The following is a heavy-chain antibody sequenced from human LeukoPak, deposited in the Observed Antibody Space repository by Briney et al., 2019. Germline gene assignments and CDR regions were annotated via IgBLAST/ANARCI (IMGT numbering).Heavy chain of an antibody. Sequence: GGSLRLSCAASGFTFRSYAMGWVRQAPGKGLEWVSEISGSGGGTYYADSVKGRFTISRDNSKNTLYLQMNSLRAEDTAVYYCAKGRYSYDDDAFDIWGQGTMVTVSS. CDR3: AKGRYSYDDDAFDI. J-gene: IGHJ3*02. CDR2: ISGSGGGT. D-gene: IGHD5-18*01. CDR1: GFTFRSYA. V-gene: IGHV3-23*01.